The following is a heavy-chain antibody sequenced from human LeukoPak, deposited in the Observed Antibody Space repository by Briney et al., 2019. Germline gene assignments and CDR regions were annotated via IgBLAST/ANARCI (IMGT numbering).Heavy chain of an antibody. CDR1: GGPLSRYY. CDR2: IYYSGST. J-gene: IGHJ4*02. Sequence: SETLSLTCTVSGGPLSRYYWSWLRQPTGKGVEWIGYIYYSGSTNYNPSLKSRVTISVDTSKNQFSLKLSSVTAADTAVYYWARTPSAGVAGRAGFSYWGQGTLVTVSS. CDR3: ARTPSAGVAGRAGFSY. V-gene: IGHV4-59*08. D-gene: IGHD6-19*01.